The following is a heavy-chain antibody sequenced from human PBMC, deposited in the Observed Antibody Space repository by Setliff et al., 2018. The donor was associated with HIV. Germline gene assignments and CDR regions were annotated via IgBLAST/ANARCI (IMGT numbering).Heavy chain of an antibody. D-gene: IGHD6-19*01. CDR1: GDSSGINY. Sequence: PSETLSLTCTVSGDSSGINYWAWIRQPPGKGLEWIGSVSYAGTTYYNPSLEGRVSMSFDSSKNQFSLRLRSMAAADAATYYCTADRASVWYGHWGQGTLGTVSS. CDR2: VSYAGTT. J-gene: IGHJ5*02. CDR3: TADRASVWYGH. V-gene: IGHV4-59*04.